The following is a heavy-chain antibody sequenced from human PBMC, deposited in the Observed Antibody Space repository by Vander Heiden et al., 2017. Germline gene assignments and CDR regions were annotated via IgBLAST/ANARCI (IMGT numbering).Heavy chain of an antibody. D-gene: IGHD2-21*02. CDR1: GGAISSENYS. V-gene: IGHV4-39*02. CDR3: TSRGGDNSDMDV. CDR2: VSYSGST. Sequence: QLQLPESGPGLVKPSETLSLTCIVYGGAISSENYSWGWVRQTPDMGLEWIASVSYSGSTYYNQSFKSRVSISVDLSKNHCSLKVSSVTAADTAVYYCTSRGGDNSDMDVWGQGTTVTVSS. J-gene: IGHJ6*02.